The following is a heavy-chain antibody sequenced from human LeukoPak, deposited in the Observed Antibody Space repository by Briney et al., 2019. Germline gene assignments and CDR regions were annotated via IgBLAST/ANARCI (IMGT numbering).Heavy chain of an antibody. V-gene: IGHV1-69*04. CDR1: GYTFTSYG. CDR2: IIPILGIA. J-gene: IGHJ4*02. Sequence: ASVKVSCKAAGYTFTSYGISWVRQAPGQGLEWMGRIIPILGIANYAQKFQGRVTITADKSTSTAYMELSSLRSEDTAVYYCAREEFDYWGQGTLVTVSS. CDR3: AREEFDY.